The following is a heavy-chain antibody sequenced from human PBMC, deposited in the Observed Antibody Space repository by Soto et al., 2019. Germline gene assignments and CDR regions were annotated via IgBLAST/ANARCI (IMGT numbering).Heavy chain of an antibody. J-gene: IGHJ5*02. Sequence: SETLSLTCGVYGGSFSSDYWNWIGQPPGKGLEWLGEINRSGSTNYNPSLESRVTISLDTSRTQFSLKLTSVTAADTAVYYCARGEGRLVGTWFDPWGQGTLVTVSS. D-gene: IGHD5-12*01. CDR3: ARGEGRLVGTWFDP. CDR1: GGSFSSDY. CDR2: INRSGST. V-gene: IGHV4-34*01.